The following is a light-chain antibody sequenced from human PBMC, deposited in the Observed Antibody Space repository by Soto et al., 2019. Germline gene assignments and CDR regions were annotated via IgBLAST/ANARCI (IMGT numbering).Light chain of an antibody. CDR2: GAS. CDR1: QSVSRNS. Sequence: EIVLTQSPGTLSLSPGESATLSCRASQSVSRNSLAWYQQKPGQAPRLLIYGASSRATGIPDRFSGSGSGTDFTLTISRLEPEDFAVFCCQQYGRSLYTFGQGTKLEIK. J-gene: IGKJ2*01. V-gene: IGKV3-20*01. CDR3: QQYGRSLYT.